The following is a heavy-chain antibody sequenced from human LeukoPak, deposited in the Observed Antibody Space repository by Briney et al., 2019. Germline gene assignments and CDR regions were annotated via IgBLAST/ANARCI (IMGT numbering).Heavy chain of an antibody. CDR1: GYTFTGYY. CDR3: ARERMGGSYPDY. Sequence: ASVKVSCKASGYTFTGYYMHWVRQAPGQGLEWMGWNNPNSGGTNYAQKFQGRVTMTRDTSISTAYMELSRLRSDDTAVYYCARERMGGSYPDYWGQGTLVTVSS. D-gene: IGHD1-26*01. J-gene: IGHJ4*02. V-gene: IGHV1-2*02. CDR2: NNPNSGGT.